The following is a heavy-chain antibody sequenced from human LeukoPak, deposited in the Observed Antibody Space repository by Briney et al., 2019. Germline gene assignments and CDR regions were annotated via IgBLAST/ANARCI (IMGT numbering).Heavy chain of an antibody. CDR2: IRYDGSNK. Sequence: GGSLRLSCDASGFTFSSYPMHWVRQAPGKGLEWVAFIRYDGSNKYYADSVKGRFTISRDNSKNTLYLQMNSLRAEDTAVYYCATNDYGDLHRPFDYWGQGTLVTVSS. CDR1: GFTFSSYP. CDR3: ATNDYGDLHRPFDY. J-gene: IGHJ4*02. V-gene: IGHV3-30*02. D-gene: IGHD4-17*01.